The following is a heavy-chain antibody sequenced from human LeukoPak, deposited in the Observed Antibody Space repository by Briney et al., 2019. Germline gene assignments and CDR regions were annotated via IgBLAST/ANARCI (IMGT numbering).Heavy chain of an antibody. V-gene: IGHV3-7*01. D-gene: IGHD3-10*01. J-gene: IGHJ4*02. CDR2: IKPDGSQT. CDR1: GFTFSNSW. Sequence: GGSPRLSCAASGFTFSNSWINWVRQALGKGLEWVANIKPDGSQTYYLDSVKGRFTVSRDNAKDSAYLQMNSLRAEDTAVYYCFGSGSYSNWDQGTLVTASS. CDR3: FGSGSYSN.